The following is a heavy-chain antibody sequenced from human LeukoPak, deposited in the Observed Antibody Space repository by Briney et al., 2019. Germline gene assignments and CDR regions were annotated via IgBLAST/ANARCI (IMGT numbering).Heavy chain of an antibody. CDR1: GFTVSSNY. V-gene: IGHV4-4*02. D-gene: IGHD4-23*01. J-gene: IGHJ3*02. CDR3: ARDGGNSGAFDI. Sequence: KPGGSLRLSCAASGFTVSSNYMSWVRQPPGKGLEWIGEIYHSGSTNYNPSLKSRVTISVDKSKNQFSLKLSSVTAADTAVYYCARDGGNSGAFDIWGQGTMVTVSS. CDR2: IYHSGST.